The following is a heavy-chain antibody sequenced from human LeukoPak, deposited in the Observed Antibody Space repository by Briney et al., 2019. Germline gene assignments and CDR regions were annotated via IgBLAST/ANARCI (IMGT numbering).Heavy chain of an antibody. D-gene: IGHD3-10*01. CDR3: ARVNTAGGRAFDY. V-gene: IGHV4-30-4*07. Sequence: RSSETLSLTCAVSGGSISSGGYSWSRIRQPPGKGLEWIGYIYYSGSTYYNPSLKSRVTISVDTSKNQFSLKLSSVTAADTAVYYCARVNTAGGRAFDYWGQGTLVTVSS. J-gene: IGHJ4*02. CDR1: GGSISSGGYS. CDR2: IYYSGST.